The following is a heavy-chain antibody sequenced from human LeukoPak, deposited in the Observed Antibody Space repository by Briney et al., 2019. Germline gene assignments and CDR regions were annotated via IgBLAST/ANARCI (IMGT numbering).Heavy chain of an antibody. CDR2: INPKSGGT. D-gene: IGHD2-2*01. Sequence: ASVKVSCKASGYTFTGYYMHWVRQAPGQGLEWMGGINPKSGGTNYAQKFQGRVTMTRDTSISTAYMELSRLRSDDTAVYYCARVLMGIVVVPAAISNWFDPWGQGTLVTVSS. CDR3: ARVLMGIVVVPAAISNWFDP. J-gene: IGHJ5*02. V-gene: IGHV1-2*02. CDR1: GYTFTGYY.